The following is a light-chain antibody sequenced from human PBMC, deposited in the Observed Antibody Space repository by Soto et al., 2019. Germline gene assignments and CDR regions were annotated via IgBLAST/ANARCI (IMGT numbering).Light chain of an antibody. CDR2: GAS. J-gene: IGKJ1*01. Sequence: DIQMTQSPSTLSASVGDRVTITCRASQSISTWFAWYQQKPGKAPSLLIYGASSLKSGVPSRFSGSGSGTEFTLTISSLQPDDFATYYCQQYRSYSFGQGTKVEI. V-gene: IGKV1-5*01. CDR1: QSISTW. CDR3: QQYRSYS.